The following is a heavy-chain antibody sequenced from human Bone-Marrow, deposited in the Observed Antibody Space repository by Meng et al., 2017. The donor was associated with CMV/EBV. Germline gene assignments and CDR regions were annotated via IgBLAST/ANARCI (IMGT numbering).Heavy chain of an antibody. CDR1: GFTFNNYA. Sequence: GGSLRLSCAASGFTFNNYAMSWVRQAPGKGLEWVAVIYSGGSTTYYIDSVKGRFTISRDDSKSTLFLQMNSLRAEDTAVYYCVKELSDRKYNGYGNLGNWGQGTLVTFSS. J-gene: IGHJ4*02. V-gene: IGHV3-23*03. CDR2: IYSGGSTT. D-gene: IGHD5-12*01. CDR3: VKELSDRKYNGYGNLGN.